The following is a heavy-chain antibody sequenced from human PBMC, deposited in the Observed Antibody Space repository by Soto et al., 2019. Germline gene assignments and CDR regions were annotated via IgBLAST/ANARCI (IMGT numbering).Heavy chain of an antibody. CDR2: IYHSGST. CDR1: GGSISGNS. D-gene: IGHD3-9*01. Sequence: PSETLSLTCTVSGGSISGNSWSWIRQPPGRGLEWIGYIYHSGSTNYNPSLKSRVTISVDTSKNQFSLKLSSVTAADTAIYYCARYNSGYLDYWGQGTLVTVSS. CDR3: ARYNSGYLDY. V-gene: IGHV4-59*01. J-gene: IGHJ4*02.